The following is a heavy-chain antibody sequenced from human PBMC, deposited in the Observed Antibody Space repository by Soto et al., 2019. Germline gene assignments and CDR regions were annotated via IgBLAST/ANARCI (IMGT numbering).Heavy chain of an antibody. V-gene: IGHV3-9*01. D-gene: IGHD3-3*01. CDR1: GFTFHDYA. CDR2: LRWDSGDI. J-gene: IGHJ6*02. Sequence: GGSLRLSCAASGFTFHDYAMHWVRQVPGKGLEWVSGLRWDSGDIGYADSVQGRFIISRDNAKNSLYLQMNSLRAEDTAVYYYAKVAKGLLEWLSGPYYYGMYGRGQRTTVTVSS. CDR3: AKVAKGLLEWLSGPYYYGMYG.